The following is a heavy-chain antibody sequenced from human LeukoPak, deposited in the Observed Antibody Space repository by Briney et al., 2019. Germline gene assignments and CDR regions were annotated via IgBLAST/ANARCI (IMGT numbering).Heavy chain of an antibody. CDR3: AREEVRATIFGEAKPTNWFDP. D-gene: IGHD3-3*01. V-gene: IGHV1-2*02. CDR1: GYTSTGYY. J-gene: IGHJ5*02. CDR2: INPNSGGT. Sequence: ASLKVSCKPSGYTSTGYYMPWARQAPGQGREWMGLINPNSGGTNYAQKFQGRVTMTRDTSISTAYMELSRLRSDDTAVYYCAREEVRATIFGEAKPTNWFDPWGQGTLVTVSS.